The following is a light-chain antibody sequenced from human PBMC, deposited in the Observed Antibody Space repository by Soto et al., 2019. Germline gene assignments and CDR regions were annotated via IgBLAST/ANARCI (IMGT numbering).Light chain of an antibody. CDR1: QSVSSSY. V-gene: IGKV3-20*01. Sequence: ETVLTQSPGTLSLSPGERATLSGRATQSVSSSYLAWSQQIPGQAPRHLIYGASSRATGIQDRFSGSGSGTNFTITISRLEPEDFAEYYYQQYGSSPNTFRQGTPLAI. CDR3: QQYGSSPNT. CDR2: GAS. J-gene: IGKJ5*01.